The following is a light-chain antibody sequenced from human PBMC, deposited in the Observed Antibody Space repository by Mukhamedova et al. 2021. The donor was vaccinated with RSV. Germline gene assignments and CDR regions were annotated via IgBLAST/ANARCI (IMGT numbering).Light chain of an antibody. CDR1: SSNIGSRP. J-gene: IGLJ2*01. Sequence: GSSSNIGSRPVNWYQQLPGSAPKLLFYKDDQRPSGVPDRFSVSKSGTSASLAISVLQVEDEAAYYCSAWDNSLGGVIFGGGTQVTV. CDR3: SAWDNSLGGVI. CDR2: KDD. V-gene: IGLV1-44*01.